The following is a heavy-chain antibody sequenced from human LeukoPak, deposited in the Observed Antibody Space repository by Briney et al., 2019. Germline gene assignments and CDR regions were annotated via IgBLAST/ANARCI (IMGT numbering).Heavy chain of an antibody. CDR2: INPNSGGT. D-gene: IGHD6-19*01. CDR1: GYTFTGYY. J-gene: IGHJ4*02. CDR3: ARPSLKVYSSGWYLRGGSFDY. V-gene: IGHV1-2*02. Sequence: ASVKVSCKASGYTFTGYYMHWVRQAPGQGLEWMGWINPNSGGTNYAQKFQGRVTMTRDTSISTAYMELSSLRSEDTAVYYCARPSLKVYSSGWYLRGGSFDYWGQGTLVTVSS.